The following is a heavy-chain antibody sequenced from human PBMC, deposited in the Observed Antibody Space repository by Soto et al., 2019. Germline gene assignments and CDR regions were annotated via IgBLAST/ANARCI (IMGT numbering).Heavy chain of an antibody. CDR3: ARRGGSGWYIDY. CDR2: ISSSSSTI. Sequence: EVQLGESGGGLVQPGGSLRLSCAASGFTISSYSMNWVRQAPGKGLEWVSYISSSSSTIFYADSVKGRFAISRDNAKNSLYLQMNSLRDEDTAVYYCARRGGSGWYIDYWGQGTLVTVSS. V-gene: IGHV3-48*02. CDR1: GFTISSYS. D-gene: IGHD6-19*01. J-gene: IGHJ4*02.